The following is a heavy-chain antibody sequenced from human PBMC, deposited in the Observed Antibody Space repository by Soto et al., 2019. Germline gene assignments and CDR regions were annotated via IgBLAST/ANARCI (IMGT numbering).Heavy chain of an antibody. D-gene: IGHD3-10*01. CDR2: IKTTSDGGTI. CDR1: GFTFSTAW. V-gene: IGHV3-15*01. J-gene: IGHJ5*02. CDR3: IRDPYGST. Sequence: EVQLVESGGGLVKPGESLRFSCAASGFTFSTAWMTWVRQAPGRGLEWVARIKTTSDGGTIHYAAPVKGRFTISRDDSKDTLFLQMNSLKIEDTALYYCIRDPYGSTWGQGTLVTVSS.